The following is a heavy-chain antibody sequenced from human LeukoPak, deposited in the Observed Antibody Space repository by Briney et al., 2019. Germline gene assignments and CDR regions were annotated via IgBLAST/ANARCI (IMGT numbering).Heavy chain of an antibody. CDR3: ARTRYSGSYPNDY. Sequence: ASVKVSCKASGYTFTGYYMHWVRQAPGQGLEWMGWINPNSGGTNYAQKFQGRVTMTRDTSISTAYMELSRLRSDDTAVYYCARTRYSGSYPNDYWGQGILVTVSS. CDR2: INPNSGGT. J-gene: IGHJ4*02. D-gene: IGHD1-26*01. CDR1: GYTFTGYY. V-gene: IGHV1-2*02.